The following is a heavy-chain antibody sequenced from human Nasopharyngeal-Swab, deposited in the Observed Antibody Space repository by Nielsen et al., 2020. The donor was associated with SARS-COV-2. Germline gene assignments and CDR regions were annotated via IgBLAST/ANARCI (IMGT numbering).Heavy chain of an antibody. Sequence: GESLKISCAASGFTFSNYAMNWVRQAPGGGLEWVSGISGGDDSTKYADSVKGRFTISRDNAKNSLYLQMNSLRAEDTAVYYCARGGYSGYEYYFDYWGQGTLVTVSS. D-gene: IGHD5-12*01. J-gene: IGHJ4*02. CDR2: ISGGDDST. CDR1: GFTFSNYA. V-gene: IGHV3-23*01. CDR3: ARGGYSGYEYYFDY.